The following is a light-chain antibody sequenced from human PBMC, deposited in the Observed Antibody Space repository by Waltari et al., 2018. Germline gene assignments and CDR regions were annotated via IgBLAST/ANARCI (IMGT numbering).Light chain of an antibody. J-gene: IGKJ1*01. CDR1: QSLLHSNGNTY. V-gene: IGKV2D-29*02. CDR3: MQSTEDPWT. CDR2: EVT. Sequence: DIVMTQTPLSLPVTPGEPASISCRSSQSLLHSNGNTYLHWYLQKPGQSPRLLIYEVTNRESGVPDRFSGSGSGTDFTLKISRAEPEDVGIYFCMQSTEDPWTFGQGTKVEIK.